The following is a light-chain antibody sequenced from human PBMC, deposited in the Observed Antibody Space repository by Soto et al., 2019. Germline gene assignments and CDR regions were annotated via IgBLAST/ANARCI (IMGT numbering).Light chain of an antibody. V-gene: IGKV3-15*01. Sequence: EIVMTQSPATLSVSPGERATLSCRASQSVSSNLAWYQQKPGQAPRLLIYGASTRATGIPARFNGSGSGTEFTLTISSLQSEDFAVYYCQQYNNLPPWTFGQGTKVEIK. CDR1: QSVSSN. J-gene: IGKJ1*01. CDR2: GAS. CDR3: QQYNNLPPWT.